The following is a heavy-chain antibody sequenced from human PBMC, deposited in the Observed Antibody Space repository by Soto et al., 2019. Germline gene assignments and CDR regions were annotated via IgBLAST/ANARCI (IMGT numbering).Heavy chain of an antibody. CDR1: GYSFTSYW. V-gene: IGHV5-51*01. CDR3: ARSYRSSWHYFDY. Sequence: PGESLKISCKGSGYSFTSYWIGWVRQMPGKGLEWMGIIYPGDSDARYSPSFQGQVTISADKSISTAYLQWSSLKASDTAMYYCARSYRSSWHYFDYWGQGTLVTVSS. CDR2: IYPGDSDA. D-gene: IGHD6-13*01. J-gene: IGHJ4*02.